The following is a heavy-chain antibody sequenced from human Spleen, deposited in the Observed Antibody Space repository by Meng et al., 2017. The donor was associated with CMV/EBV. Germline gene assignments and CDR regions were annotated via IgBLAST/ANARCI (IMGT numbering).Heavy chain of an antibody. Sequence: ASVKVSCKASGYTFTGYYIHWVRRAPGQGFEWMGWINPNSGATNYAQKFQGRVTMTRDTSINTVYMELTRLTSDDTAVYYCARDNNWGPDYWGQGTLVTVSS. J-gene: IGHJ4*02. CDR1: GYTFTGYY. D-gene: IGHD7-27*01. CDR2: INPNSGAT. CDR3: ARDNNWGPDY. V-gene: IGHV1-2*02.